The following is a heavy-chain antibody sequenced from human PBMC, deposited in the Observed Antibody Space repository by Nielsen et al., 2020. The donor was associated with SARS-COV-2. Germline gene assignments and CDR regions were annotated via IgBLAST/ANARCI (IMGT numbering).Heavy chain of an antibody. J-gene: IGHJ5*02. D-gene: IGHD6-13*01. CDR3: ARDAGPLNWFDP. Sequence: GESLKISCAASGFTFGSYAMSWVRQAPGKGLEWVSAISGSGGSTYYADSVKGRFTISRDNAKNSLYLQMNSLRAEDTAVYYCARDAGPLNWFDPWGQGTLVTVSS. CDR2: ISGSGGST. CDR1: GFTFGSYA. V-gene: IGHV3-23*01.